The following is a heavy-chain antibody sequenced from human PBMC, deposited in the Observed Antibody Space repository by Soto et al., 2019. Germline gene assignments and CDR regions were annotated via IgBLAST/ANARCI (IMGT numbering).Heavy chain of an antibody. J-gene: IGHJ4*02. CDR1: GASITYGAYS. V-gene: IGHV4-30-2*01. Sequence: QLQLHMSGSGLVKPSQTLSLTCTVSGASITYGAYSWSWIRQPPGKGLEWIGYINHLETTFYNPSFESRLTLSTHRTKNPFSLNLKSMSAADRAVYFCARGGVFDSFDYWGQGILVTVSS. CDR2: INHLETT. CDR3: ARGGVFDSFDY. D-gene: IGHD3-10*02.